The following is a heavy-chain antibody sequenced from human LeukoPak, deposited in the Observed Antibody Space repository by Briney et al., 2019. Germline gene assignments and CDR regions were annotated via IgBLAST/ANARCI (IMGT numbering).Heavy chain of an antibody. CDR1: GFTFSSYE. D-gene: IGHD2-8*01. CDR3: ACTNTLDV. J-gene: IGHJ6*04. CDR2: IYQDGSKK. V-gene: IGHV3-7*03. Sequence: GGSLRLSCAASGFTFSSYEMNWVRRAPGKGLEWVANIYQDGSKKNYVDSVRGRFTISRDNTKNSLYLQMNSLRAEDTAVYYCACTNTLDVWGKGATVTVSS.